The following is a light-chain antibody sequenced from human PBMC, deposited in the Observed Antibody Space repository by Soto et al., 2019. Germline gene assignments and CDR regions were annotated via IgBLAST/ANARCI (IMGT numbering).Light chain of an antibody. V-gene: IGKV1-33*01. J-gene: IGKJ4*01. Sequence: DIQMTQSPSSLSASVGDRVTLTCQASQDISNNLNWYQQKPGKAPKILLYDVSVLEAGVPSRISGGGSGTNFPPTISSLQAEDAANYFCQKFNELPLTFAVGTKVHIK. CDR3: QKFNELPLT. CDR1: QDISNN. CDR2: DVS.